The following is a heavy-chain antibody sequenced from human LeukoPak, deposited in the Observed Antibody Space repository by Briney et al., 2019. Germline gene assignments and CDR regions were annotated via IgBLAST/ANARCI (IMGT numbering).Heavy chain of an antibody. CDR1: GGSISSYY. CDR2: IYYSGST. J-gene: IGHJ6*02. V-gene: IGHV4-59*01. D-gene: IGHD3-22*01. Sequence: SETLSLTCTVSGGSISSYYWSWIRQPPGKGLEWIGYIYYSGSTNYNPSLKSRVTISVDTSKNQFSLKLGSVTAADTAVYYCARDRGYYDSSGYHYYYYGMDVWGQGTTVTVSS. CDR3: ARDRGYYDSSGYHYYYYGMDV.